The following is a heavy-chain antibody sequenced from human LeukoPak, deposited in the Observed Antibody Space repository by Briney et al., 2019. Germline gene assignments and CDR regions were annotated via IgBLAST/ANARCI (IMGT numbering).Heavy chain of an antibody. J-gene: IGHJ4*02. CDR2: ISWNGGTI. CDR1: GFTFDDYA. Sequence: GGSLRLSCAASGFTFDDYAMHWVRQAPGKGLEWVSGISWNGGTIGYADSVKGRFTISRDNAKNSLYLQMNSLRAEDTALYYCARVATQDYDILTGYSDYWGQGTLVTVSS. D-gene: IGHD3-9*01. CDR3: ARVATQDYDILTGYSDY. V-gene: IGHV3-9*01.